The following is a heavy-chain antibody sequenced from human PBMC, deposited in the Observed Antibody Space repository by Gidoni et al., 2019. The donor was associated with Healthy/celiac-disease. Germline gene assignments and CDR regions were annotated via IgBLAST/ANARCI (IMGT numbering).Heavy chain of an antibody. CDR2: IYYSGST. CDR1: GGSISSYY. Sequence: QVQLQESGPGLVKPSETLSLTCTVSGGSISSYYWSWIRQPPGKGLEWIGYIYYSGSTNYNPSLKSRVTISVDTSKNQFSLKLSSVTAADTAVYYCARDRSRYCSGGSCPRQDYYYGMDVWGQGTTVTVSS. V-gene: IGHV4-59*01. D-gene: IGHD2-15*01. CDR3: ARDRSRYCSGGSCPRQDYYYGMDV. J-gene: IGHJ6*02.